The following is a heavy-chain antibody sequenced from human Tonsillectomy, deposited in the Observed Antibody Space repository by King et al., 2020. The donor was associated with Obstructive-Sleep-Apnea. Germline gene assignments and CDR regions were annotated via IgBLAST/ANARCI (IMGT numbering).Heavy chain of an antibody. Sequence: VQLQQWGAGLLKPSETLSLTCAVYGGSFSGYYWNWIRQPPGKGLEWIGEINHSGSTNYNPSLKSRGTISVDMSKNQFSLKLSSVTAADTAVYYCARVVEATAIDFWGQGTLVTVSS. D-gene: IGHD5-12*01. CDR1: GGSFSGYY. CDR2: INHSGST. V-gene: IGHV4-34*01. J-gene: IGHJ4*02. CDR3: ARVVEATAIDF.